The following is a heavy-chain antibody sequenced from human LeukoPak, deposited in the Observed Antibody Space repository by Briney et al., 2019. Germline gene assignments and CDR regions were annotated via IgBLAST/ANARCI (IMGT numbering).Heavy chain of an antibody. CDR2: ISSSGSTI. D-gene: IGHD1-26*01. CDR1: GFTFNNYE. Sequence: GGSLRPSCAASGFTFNNYEMNWVRQAPGKGLEWVSYISSSGSTIYYADSVKGRFTISRDNAKNSLYLQMNSLRAEDTAVYYCARDRGIVGAVEYFDYWGQGTLVTVSS. CDR3: ARDRGIVGAVEYFDY. V-gene: IGHV3-48*03. J-gene: IGHJ4*02.